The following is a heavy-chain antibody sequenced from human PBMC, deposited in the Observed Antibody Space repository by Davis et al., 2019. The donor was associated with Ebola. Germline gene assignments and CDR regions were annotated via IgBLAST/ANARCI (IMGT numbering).Heavy chain of an antibody. D-gene: IGHD5-12*01. CDR2: IYSSGST. V-gene: IGHV4-39*01. CDR1: GGSISSSSYY. CDR3: AGLASQIVATMDYIDY. Sequence: SETLSLTCTVSGGSISSSSYYWGWFRQPPGKGLEWLGCIYSSGSTYYNPSLKSRVTISVDTSKNQFSLKLSSVTAADTAIYYCAGLASQIVATMDYIDYWGQGTLVTVSS. J-gene: IGHJ4*02.